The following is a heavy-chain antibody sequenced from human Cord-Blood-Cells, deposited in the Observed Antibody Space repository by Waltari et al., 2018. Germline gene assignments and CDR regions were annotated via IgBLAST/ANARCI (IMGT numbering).Heavy chain of an antibody. D-gene: IGHD2-15*01. Sequence: SGGSISSYYWSWIRQPPGKGLEWIGYIYYSGSTNYNPSLKSRVTISVDTSKNQFSLKLSSVTAADTAVYYCARGEVVVVAATSYYYGMDVWGQGTTVTVSS. CDR1: GGSISSYY. J-gene: IGHJ6*02. CDR2: IYYSGST. CDR3: ARGEVVVVAATSYYYGMDV. V-gene: IGHV4-59*01.